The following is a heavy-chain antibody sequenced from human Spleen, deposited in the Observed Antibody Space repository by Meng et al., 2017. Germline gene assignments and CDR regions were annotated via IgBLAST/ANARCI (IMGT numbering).Heavy chain of an antibody. V-gene: IGHV3-48*03. CDR1: GFTFSSYE. D-gene: IGHD6-19*01. CDR3: AKAASVAGLYYYYGMDV. Sequence: GGSLRLSCAASGFTFSSYEMNWVRQAPGKGLEWVSYISSSGSTIYYADSVKGRFTISRDNAKNSLYLQMNSLRAEDTALYYCAKAASVAGLYYYYGMDVWGQGTTVTVSS. CDR2: ISSSGSTI. J-gene: IGHJ6*02.